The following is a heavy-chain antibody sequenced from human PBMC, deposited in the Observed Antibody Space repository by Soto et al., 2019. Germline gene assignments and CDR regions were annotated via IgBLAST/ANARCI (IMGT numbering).Heavy chain of an antibody. CDR3: ARASGDCTNGVCYDIDY. J-gene: IGHJ4*02. Sequence: SETLSLTCTVSGGSISSGGYYWSWIRQHPGKGLEWIGYIYYSGSTNYNPSLKSRVTISVDTSKNQFSLKLSSVTAADTAVYYCARASGDCTNGVCYDIDYWGQGTLVTVSS. CDR1: GGSISSGGYY. CDR2: IYYSGST. D-gene: IGHD2-8*01. V-gene: IGHV4-61*08.